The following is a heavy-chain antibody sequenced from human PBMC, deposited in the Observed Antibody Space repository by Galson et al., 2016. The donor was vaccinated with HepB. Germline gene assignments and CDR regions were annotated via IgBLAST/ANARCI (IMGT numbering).Heavy chain of an antibody. J-gene: IGHJ4*02. D-gene: IGHD7-27*01. CDR2: IYNSGST. V-gene: IGHV4-59*12. CDR3: ARGPTDWGPIDY. CDR1: GAFISIYY. Sequence: SETLSLTCTVSGAFISIYYWNWIRQPPGKGLEWLGYIYNSGSTKYNPSLRGRVTMSVDTSKNHVSLHLKTVTPEDTALYYCARGPTDWGPIDYWGPGTPVTVSS.